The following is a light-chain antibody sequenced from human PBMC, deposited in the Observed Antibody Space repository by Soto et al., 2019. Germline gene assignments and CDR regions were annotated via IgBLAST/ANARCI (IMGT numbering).Light chain of an antibody. CDR2: AAT. Sequence: DIQMTQSPSSLSASVGDRVTITCRASQSISSYLNWYQQKPGKAPKVLIYAATSLQSGVPSRFSGSESGTDFTLTITNLQPEDFATYYCQQSYSAPPTFGGGTKVEI. V-gene: IGKV1-39*01. CDR3: QQSYSAPPT. CDR1: QSISSY. J-gene: IGKJ4*01.